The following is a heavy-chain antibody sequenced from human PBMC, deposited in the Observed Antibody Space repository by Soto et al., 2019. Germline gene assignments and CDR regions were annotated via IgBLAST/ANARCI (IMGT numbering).Heavy chain of an antibody. CDR1: GYTFTSYA. J-gene: IGHJ6*03. Sequence: QVQLVQSGAEVKKPGASAKVSCKASGYTFTSYAMHWVRQAPGQRLEWMGWINAGNGNTKYSQKFQGRVTITRDTSASTAYMELSSLRSEDTALYYCARGTRGYCSGGSCYSADYYYYMDVWGKGTTVTVSS. V-gene: IGHV1-3*01. CDR3: ARGTRGYCSGGSCYSADYYYYMDV. CDR2: INAGNGNT. D-gene: IGHD2-15*01.